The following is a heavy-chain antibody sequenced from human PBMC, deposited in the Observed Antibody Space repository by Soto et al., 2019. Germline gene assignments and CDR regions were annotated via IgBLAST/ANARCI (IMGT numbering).Heavy chain of an antibody. CDR3: AKDLDGDSSLGY. J-gene: IGHJ4*02. D-gene: IGHD4-17*01. CDR2: ISWNSGSI. V-gene: IGHV3-9*01. Sequence: GGSLRLSCAASGFTFDDYAMHWVRQAPGKGLEWVSGISWNSGSIGYADSVKGRFTISRDNAKNSLYLQMNSLRAEDTALYYCAKDLDGDSSLGYWGQGTLVTVSS. CDR1: GFTFDDYA.